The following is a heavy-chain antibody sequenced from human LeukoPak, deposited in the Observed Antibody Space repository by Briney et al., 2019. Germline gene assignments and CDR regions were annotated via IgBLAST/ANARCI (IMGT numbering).Heavy chain of an antibody. CDR3: SRGGAYGGNSRDNWFDP. V-gene: IGHV1-18*01. Sequence: GASVNLSCKSSGYTFTSYGFSLVRQGPGQGLERVGGISAYNGNTNYAQKLQGRVTMTTDTSTSTAYMELRSLKSEDTAVYYGSRGGAYGGNSRDNWFDPWGQGTLVTVSS. J-gene: IGHJ5*02. D-gene: IGHD4-23*01. CDR2: ISAYNGNT. CDR1: GYTFTSYG.